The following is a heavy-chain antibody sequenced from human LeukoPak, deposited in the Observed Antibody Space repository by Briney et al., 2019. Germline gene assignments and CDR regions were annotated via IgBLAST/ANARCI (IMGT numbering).Heavy chain of an antibody. CDR1: GYSISSGYY. V-gene: IGHV4-38-2*02. CDR2: MYHSGST. J-gene: IGHJ4*02. CDR3: ARVAAAGNYYFDY. D-gene: IGHD6-13*01. Sequence: SETLSLTCTVSGYSISSGYYWGWIRQPPGKGLEWIGSMYHSGSTYDNPPLQSRVTISVDTSKNQFSLKLSSVTAADTAVYYCARVAAAGNYYFDYWGQGTLVTVSS.